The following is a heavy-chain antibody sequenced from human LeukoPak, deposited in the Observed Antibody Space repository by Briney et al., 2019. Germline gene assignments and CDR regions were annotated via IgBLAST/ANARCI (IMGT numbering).Heavy chain of an antibody. V-gene: IGHV5-51*01. Sequence: GESLKISCKGSGYSFTSYWIGWVRQMPGKGLEWMGIIYPGDSDTRYSPSFQGQVTISADKSISTAYPQWSSLKASDTAMYYCARTGRCSSTSCYNIDYWGQGTLVTVSS. J-gene: IGHJ4*02. D-gene: IGHD2-2*02. CDR2: IYPGDSDT. CDR1: GYSFTSYW. CDR3: ARTGRCSSTSCYNIDY.